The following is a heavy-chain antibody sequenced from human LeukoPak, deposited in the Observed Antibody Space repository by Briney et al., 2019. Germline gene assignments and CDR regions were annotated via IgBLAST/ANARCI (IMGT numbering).Heavy chain of an antibody. CDR3: TRDQTPYY. CDR1: GFTFGDYA. J-gene: IGHJ4*02. CDR2: IASEAYGGTA. V-gene: IGHV3-49*04. Sequence: PGRSLRLSCTASGFTFGDYAMTWVRQAPGKGLEWVGFIASEAYGGTAEYAASLKGRFTISRDDSKSIAYLQMNSLKTEDTAVYYCTRDQTPYYWGQGTLVTASS.